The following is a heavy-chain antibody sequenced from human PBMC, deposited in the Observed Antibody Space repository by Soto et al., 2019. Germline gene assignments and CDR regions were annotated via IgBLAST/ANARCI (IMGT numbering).Heavy chain of an antibody. J-gene: IGHJ4*02. CDR2: ISNSGAGT. V-gene: IGHV3-23*01. CDR3: ATTRKGTVAGPFDS. D-gene: IGHD6-19*01. Sequence: EVQLLESGGGLVQPGGSLRLSCVASGVTFSIYDMSWVRQAPGKGLEWVSGISNSGAGTFYADSVKGRVTISRDNSKNTLYLQMNSLRAEDTAIYYCATTRKGTVAGPFDSWGQGTLVPVSS. CDR1: GVTFSIYD.